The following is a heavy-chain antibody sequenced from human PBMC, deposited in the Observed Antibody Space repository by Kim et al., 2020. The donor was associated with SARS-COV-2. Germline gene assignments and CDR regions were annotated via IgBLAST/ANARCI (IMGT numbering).Heavy chain of an antibody. CDR2: ISAYNGNT. D-gene: IGHD2-2*01. J-gene: IGHJ5*02. CDR1: GYTFTSYG. V-gene: IGHV1-18*01. Sequence: ASVKVSCKASGYTFTSYGISWVRQAPGQGLEWMGWISAYNGNTNYAQKLQGRVTMTTDTSTSTAYMELRSLRSDDTAVYYCARRVLVVVPAATPWGGFDPWGQGTLVTVSS. CDR3: ARRVLVVVPAATPWGGFDP.